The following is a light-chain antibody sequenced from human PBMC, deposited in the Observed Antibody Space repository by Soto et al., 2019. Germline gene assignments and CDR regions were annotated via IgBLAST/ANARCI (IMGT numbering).Light chain of an antibody. V-gene: IGKV3-15*01. J-gene: IGKJ1*01. Sequence: EIVMTQSPATLSVSPGERATLSCRASHSVSLKLAWYQQTRGQAPRLLMYGASTRATGVPARFSGSGSGTEFTLTISNLQSEDFAVYNRQQYDNCHRTFGQGTKV. CDR2: GAS. CDR3: QQYDNCHRT. CDR1: HSVSLK.